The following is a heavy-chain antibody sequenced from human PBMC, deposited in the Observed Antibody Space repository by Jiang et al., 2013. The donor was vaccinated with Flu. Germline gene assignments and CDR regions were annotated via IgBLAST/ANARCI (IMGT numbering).Heavy chain of an antibody. J-gene: IGHJ6*04. D-gene: IGHD6-13*01. CDR1: GGSISSSSYY. V-gene: IGHV4-61*05. Sequence: GSGLVKPSETLSLTCTVSGGSISSSSYYWGWIRQPPGKGLEWIGYIYYSGSTNYNPSLKSRVTISVDTSKNQFSLKLSSVTAADTAVYYCARHPQQSYGMDVVGQTGPRSP. CDR3: ARHPQQSYGMDV. CDR2: IYYSGST.